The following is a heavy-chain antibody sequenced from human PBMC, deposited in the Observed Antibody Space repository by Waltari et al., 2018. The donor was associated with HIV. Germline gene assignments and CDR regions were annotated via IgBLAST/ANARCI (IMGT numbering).Heavy chain of an antibody. CDR2: ISFDAKTT. J-gene: IGHJ5*02. CDR3: AKGATAAAVEDL. Sequence: QMQLVQSGGGVVQPGRYLRLSCAASGFRLATYGMHWVRQAPGKGLEWLAVISFDAKTTYYADSVRGRFIISRDNSMNRVYLQMNSLRVEDSAVYYCAKGATAAAVEDLWGQGALVTVSS. D-gene: IGHD6-25*01. V-gene: IGHV3-30*18. CDR1: GFRLATYG.